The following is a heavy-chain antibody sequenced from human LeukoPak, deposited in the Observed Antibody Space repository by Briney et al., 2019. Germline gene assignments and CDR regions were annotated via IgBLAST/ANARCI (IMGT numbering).Heavy chain of an antibody. V-gene: IGHV3-7*01. Sequence: PGGSLRLSCAASGFTFSSYWMIWLRQAPGKGLEWVANIKQDGSEKYYVDSVKGLFTLIRDNAKNSVYLQMNSLRAEDTAVYYCARGGSYYASSGYPFDYWGQGTLVTVSS. CDR1: GFTFSSYW. J-gene: IGHJ4*02. CDR3: ARGGSYYASSGYPFDY. CDR2: IKQDGSEK. D-gene: IGHD3-22*01.